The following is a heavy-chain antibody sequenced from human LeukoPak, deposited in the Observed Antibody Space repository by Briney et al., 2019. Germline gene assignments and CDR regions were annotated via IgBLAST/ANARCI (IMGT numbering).Heavy chain of an antibody. CDR3: ARGVKGLRGAFDI. CDR2: IYYSGST. CDR1: GGSISSGVYY. V-gene: IGHV4-31*03. D-gene: IGHD3-10*01. J-gene: IGHJ3*02. Sequence: SETLSLTCTVSGGSISSGVYYWSWIRQHPGKGLEWIGYIYYSGSTYSNPSLKSRLTMSVDISKNQFSLKLSSVTAADTAVYYCARGVKGLRGAFDIWGQGTMVTVSS.